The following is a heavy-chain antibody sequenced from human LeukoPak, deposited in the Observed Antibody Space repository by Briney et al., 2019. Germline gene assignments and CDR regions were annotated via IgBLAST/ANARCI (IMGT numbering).Heavy chain of an antibody. CDR3: ARCDRGDYGAFDI. D-gene: IGHD4-17*01. J-gene: IGHJ3*02. Sequence: GGSLRLSCSASGFTFSSYAMHWVRQAPGKGLEYVSAISSNGGSTYYADSVKGRFTISRDNSKNSLYLQMNSLRDEDTAVYYCARCDRGDYGAFDIWGQGTMVTVSS. CDR1: GFTFSSYA. V-gene: IGHV3-64*04. CDR2: ISSNGGST.